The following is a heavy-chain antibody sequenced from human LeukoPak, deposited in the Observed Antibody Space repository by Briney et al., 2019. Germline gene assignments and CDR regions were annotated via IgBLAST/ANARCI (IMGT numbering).Heavy chain of an antibody. D-gene: IGHD2/OR15-2a*01. CDR3: ARCLHFYALFDY. Sequence: SETLSLTCTVSGGSISNTNYYWGWIRQPPGKGLEWIGTIYYSGTTYSNPSLKSRVTISVDTSTNQFSLKVRSVTAADTAVYYCARCLHFYALFDYWGQGTLVTVSS. J-gene: IGHJ4*02. CDR2: IYYSGTT. CDR1: GGSISNTNYY. V-gene: IGHV4-39*01.